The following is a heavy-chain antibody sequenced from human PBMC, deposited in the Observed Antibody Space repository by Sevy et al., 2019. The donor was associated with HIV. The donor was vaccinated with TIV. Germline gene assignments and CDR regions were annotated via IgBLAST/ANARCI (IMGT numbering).Heavy chain of an antibody. Sequence: GGSLRLSCTASGFTFGDYTMSWVRQAPGKGLEWVAFIRGKPYGGTREYAASVKGRFTISRDDSKGMAYLQMNSLKSEDTAVYYCTRVEGAADWGMDVWSQGTTVTVSS. D-gene: IGHD1-26*01. CDR1: GFTFGDYT. V-gene: IGHV3-49*04. J-gene: IGHJ6*02. CDR3: TRVEGAADWGMDV. CDR2: IRGKPYGGTR.